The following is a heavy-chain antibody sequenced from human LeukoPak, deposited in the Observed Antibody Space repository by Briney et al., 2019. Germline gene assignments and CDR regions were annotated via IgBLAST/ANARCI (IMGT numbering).Heavy chain of an antibody. Sequence: GGSLRLSCAASGFTFSNYAMHWVRQVPGKGLEWVAVISYDGSNKYYADSVKGRFTISRDNSKNTLYLQMNSLRAEDTAVYYCAKQSSGWGPFDYWGQGTLVTVSS. CDR1: GFTFSNYA. D-gene: IGHD6-19*01. V-gene: IGHV3-30*18. J-gene: IGHJ4*02. CDR2: ISYDGSNK. CDR3: AKQSSGWGPFDY.